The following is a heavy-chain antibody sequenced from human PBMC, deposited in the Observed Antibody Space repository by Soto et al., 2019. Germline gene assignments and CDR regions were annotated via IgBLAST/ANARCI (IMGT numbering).Heavy chain of an antibody. J-gene: IGHJ4*02. CDR2: IYHNGGH. Sequence: ASETRSLTCAGYGGSFNSNYYWTWIRQPPGKELEWIGEIYHNGGHNYSPSLKSRVTISEDTSKSQFSLNLNSVTAADTAVYYCARGSWSIRLHHRGPGSLVTVSS. CDR3: ARGSWSIRLHH. V-gene: IGHV4-34*01. CDR1: GGSFNSNYY. D-gene: IGHD3-16*01.